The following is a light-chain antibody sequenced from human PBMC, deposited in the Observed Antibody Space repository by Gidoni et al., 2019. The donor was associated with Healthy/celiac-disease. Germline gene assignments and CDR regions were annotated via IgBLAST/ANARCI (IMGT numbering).Light chain of an antibody. CDR2: DAS. Sequence: TLSLSPGERATLSCRASQGVSSYLAWYQQKPGQAPRLLIDDASNRATGIPARFSGSGPGTDFTLTISSLEPEDFAVYYCQQRSNWHPITFGQGTRLEIK. CDR1: QGVSSY. J-gene: IGKJ5*01. CDR3: QQRSNWHPIT. V-gene: IGKV3D-11*01.